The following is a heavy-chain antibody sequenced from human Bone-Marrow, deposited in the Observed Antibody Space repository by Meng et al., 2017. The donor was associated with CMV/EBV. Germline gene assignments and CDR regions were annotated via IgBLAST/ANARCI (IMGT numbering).Heavy chain of an antibody. CDR1: GYTFTGYY. V-gene: IGHV1-2*02. J-gene: IGHJ6*02. D-gene: IGHD2-21*01. Sequence: ASVKVSCKASGYTFTGYYMHWVRQAPGQGLEWMGWINPNSGGTNYAQKFQGRVTMTRDKSISTAYMELSRLRSYDTAVYYCARSASYYCGGDCYYYYYGMDVWGQGTTVTVSS. CDR2: INPNSGGT. CDR3: ARSASYYCGGDCYYYYYGMDV.